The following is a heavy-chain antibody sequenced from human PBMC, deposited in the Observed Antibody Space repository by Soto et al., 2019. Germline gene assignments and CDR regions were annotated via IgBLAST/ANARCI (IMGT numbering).Heavy chain of an antibody. Sequence: QAHLEQSGAELKRPGASVKVSCKTSGYTFSDFDINWLRQASGQGPEWMGWMNAKSGDTFFAQRFQGKFNMTWDTSLSTAYMEVGSLTSDDTAIYYCARGNPFNYAGFDVWGQGTTVAVSS. D-gene: IGHD3-16*01. V-gene: IGHV1-8*01. J-gene: IGHJ6*02. CDR3: ARGNPFNYAGFDV. CDR1: GYTFSDFD. CDR2: MNAKSGDT.